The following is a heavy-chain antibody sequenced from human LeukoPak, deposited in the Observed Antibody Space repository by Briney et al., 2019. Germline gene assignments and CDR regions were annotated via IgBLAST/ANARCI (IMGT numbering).Heavy chain of an antibody. Sequence: GGSLRLSCAASGFTFSSYSMNWVRQAPGKGLEWVSSISSSSSYIYYADSVKGRFTISRDNAKNSLYLQMNSLRAEDTAVYYCARDYSRHIVAFDYWGQGTLVTVSS. V-gene: IGHV3-21*04. CDR1: GFTFSSYS. J-gene: IGHJ4*02. D-gene: IGHD5-12*01. CDR3: ARDYSRHIVAFDY. CDR2: ISSSSSYI.